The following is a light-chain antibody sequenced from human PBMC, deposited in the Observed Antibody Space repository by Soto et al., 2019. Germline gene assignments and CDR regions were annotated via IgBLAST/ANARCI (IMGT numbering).Light chain of an antibody. CDR1: QSVSNHY. CDR3: QQYASSPVT. Sequence: NVLTQSPATLSLSPGDRASLSCMASQSVSNHYLAWQQQRPRQAPRLLIFGASNRATGVPDRFTGSASGTDFTLTISRLQPEDFALYFCQQYASSPVTFGGGTKVDIK. J-gene: IGKJ4*01. V-gene: IGKV3-20*01. CDR2: GAS.